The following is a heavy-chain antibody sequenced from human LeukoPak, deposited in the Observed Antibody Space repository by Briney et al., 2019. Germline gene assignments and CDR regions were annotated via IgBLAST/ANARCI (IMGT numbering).Heavy chain of an antibody. CDR3: ARDRYYYDSSGYLFDY. Sequence: SETLSLACNVSGVSISSGSNYWGWIRQPPGTTLEWIGSIYSSGSTYYNSSLKSRVTISVDTSKNQFSLKLSSVTAADTAVYYCARDRYYYDSSGYLFDYWGQGTLVTVSS. J-gene: IGHJ4*02. CDR2: IYSSGST. CDR1: GVSISSGSNY. D-gene: IGHD3-22*01. V-gene: IGHV4-39*02.